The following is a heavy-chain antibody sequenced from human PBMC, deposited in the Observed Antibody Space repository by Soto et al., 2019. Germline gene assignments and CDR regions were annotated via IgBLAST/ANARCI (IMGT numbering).Heavy chain of an antibody. CDR2: INPSGGST. CDR3: ARDVLYDFSSGYSSYYGMDV. J-gene: IGHJ6*02. Sequence: QVQLVQSGAEVKKPGASVKVSCKASGYTFTSYYMHWVRQAPGQGLEWMGIINPSGGSTNYAQKLWGRVTLTRDTYTHTVYMEVSSLRSEDTAVYYCARDVLYDFSSGYSSYYGMDVWGQGTTVTVSS. D-gene: IGHD3-3*01. V-gene: IGHV1-46*04. CDR1: GYTFTSYY.